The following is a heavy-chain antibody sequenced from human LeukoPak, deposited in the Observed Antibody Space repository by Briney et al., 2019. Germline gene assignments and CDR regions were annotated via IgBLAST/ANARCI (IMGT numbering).Heavy chain of an antibody. J-gene: IGHJ5*02. V-gene: IGHV3-7*01. CDR1: GFTFSSYW. CDR2: IKQDGSEK. D-gene: IGHD2-8*01. Sequence: QAGGSLRLSCAASGFTFSSYWMSWVRQAPGKGLEWVANIKQDGSEKYYVDSVKGRFTISRDNAKNSLYLQMNSLRAEDTAVYYCARETGDIVLMVYDNCFDPWGQGTLVTVSS. CDR3: ARETGDIVLMVYDNCFDP.